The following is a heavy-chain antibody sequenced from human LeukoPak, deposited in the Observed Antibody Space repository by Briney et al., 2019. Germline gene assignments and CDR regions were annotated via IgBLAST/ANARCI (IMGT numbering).Heavy chain of an antibody. CDR2: IDSDERST. D-gene: IGHD4-17*01. J-gene: IGHJ6*02. CDR1: GFTFSGYW. V-gene: IGHV3-74*01. Sequence: GGSLRLSCAGSGFTFSGYWMHWVRQAPGKGLEWVSRIDSDERSTGYADSVKGRFTISRGNAKNTLYLQMDSLRGEDTAVYYCARPVTTENRNGLVVWGQGTTVTVFS. CDR3: ARPVTTENRNGLVV.